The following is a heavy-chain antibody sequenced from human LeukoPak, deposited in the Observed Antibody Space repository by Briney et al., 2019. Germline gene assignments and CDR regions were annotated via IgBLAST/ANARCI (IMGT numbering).Heavy chain of an antibody. CDR3: GSRRTAMFGVIKGPIDY. CDR1: GGSFSDYY. Sequence: SETLSLTCAVYGGSFSDYYWTWLRQPPGRGLEWIGEINHSGSPNNNPSLKSRVSISFDTSKNQFSLKLTSVTAADTAVYHCGSRRTAMFGVIKGPIDYWGQGTLVTVSS. J-gene: IGHJ4*02. V-gene: IGHV4-34*01. CDR2: INHSGSP. D-gene: IGHD3-3*01.